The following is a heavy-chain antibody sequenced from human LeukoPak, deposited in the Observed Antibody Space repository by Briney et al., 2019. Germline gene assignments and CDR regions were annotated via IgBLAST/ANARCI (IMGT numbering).Heavy chain of an antibody. J-gene: IGHJ4*02. CDR2: INPTSGST. CDR1: GYTFTTYY. Sequence: ASVKVSCKASGYTFTTYYIHWVRQAPGEGLEWMGIINPTSGSTSYAQKFQGRVTMTRDMSTSTVYMEMSRLRSEDTAVYYCARDGYSGSDALWGQGTLVTVSS. D-gene: IGHD5-12*01. V-gene: IGHV1-46*01. CDR3: ARDGYSGSDAL.